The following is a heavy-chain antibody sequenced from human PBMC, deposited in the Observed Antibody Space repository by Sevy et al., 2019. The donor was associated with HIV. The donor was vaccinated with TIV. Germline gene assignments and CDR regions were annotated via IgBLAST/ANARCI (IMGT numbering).Heavy chain of an antibody. V-gene: IGHV3-30-3*01. Sequence: GGSLRLSCAASGFTFSSYAMHWVRQAPGKGLEWVAVISYDGSNKYYADSVKGRFSISRDNSKNTLYLQMNSLRAEDTAVYYCSRDQEWLVRGSIVYYLDYWGQGTLVTVSS. CDR3: SRDQEWLVRGSIVYYLDY. CDR2: ISYDGSNK. J-gene: IGHJ4*02. D-gene: IGHD6-19*01. CDR1: GFTFSSYA.